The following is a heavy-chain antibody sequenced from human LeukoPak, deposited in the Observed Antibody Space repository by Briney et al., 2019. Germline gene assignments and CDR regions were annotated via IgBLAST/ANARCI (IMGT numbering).Heavy chain of an antibody. J-gene: IGHJ4*02. CDR1: GFTFSSYA. D-gene: IGHD1-26*01. CDR3: AKGGKWDVTPFDY. V-gene: IGHV3-23*01. CDR2: ISGSGGST. Sequence: GGSLRLSCAASGFTFSSYAMSWVRQAPGKGLEWVSTISGSGGSTDYADSVKGRFTISRDNSKNTLYLQVNSLRAEDTAVYYCAKGGKWDVTPFDYWGQGTLVTVSS.